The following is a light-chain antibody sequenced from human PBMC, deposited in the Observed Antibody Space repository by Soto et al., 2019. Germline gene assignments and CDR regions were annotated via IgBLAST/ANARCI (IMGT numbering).Light chain of an antibody. Sequence: SALTQPRSVSRSPGPSVTISCTGTSSDVGSYNRVSWYQQPPGTAPKLMIYEVSNRPSGVPDRFSGSKSGNTASLTISGLQAEDEADYYCSSYTTSSTYVFGTGTKVTVL. CDR3: SSYTTSSTYV. J-gene: IGLJ1*01. V-gene: IGLV2-18*02. CDR1: SSDVGSYNR. CDR2: EVS.